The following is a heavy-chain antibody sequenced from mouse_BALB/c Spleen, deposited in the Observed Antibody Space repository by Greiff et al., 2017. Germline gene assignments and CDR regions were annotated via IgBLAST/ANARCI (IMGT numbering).Heavy chain of an antibody. Sequence: EVQLVESGGGLVQPKGSLKLSCAASGFTFNTYAMNWVRQAPGKGLEWVARIRSKSNNYATYYADSVKDRFTISRDDSQSMLYLQMNNLKTEDTAMYYCVKGRTYGYDVYAMDYWGQGTSVTVSS. D-gene: IGHD2-2*01. J-gene: IGHJ4*01. CDR3: VKGRTYGYDVYAMDY. CDR1: GFTFNTYA. CDR2: IRSKSNNYAT. V-gene: IGHV10-1*02.